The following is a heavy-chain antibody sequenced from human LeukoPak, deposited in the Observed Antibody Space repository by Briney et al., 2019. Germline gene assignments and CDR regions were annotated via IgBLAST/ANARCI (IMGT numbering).Heavy chain of an antibody. J-gene: IGHJ4*02. V-gene: IGHV4-34*01. CDR1: GGSFSGYY. Sequence: SETLSLTCAVYGGSFSGYYWSWIRQPPGKGLEWIGGINHSGSTNYNPSLKSRVTISVDTSKNQFSLKLSSVTAADTAVYYCASLYYYDSSGYDGYYFDYWGQGTLVTVSS. CDR3: ASLYYYDSSGYDGYYFDY. CDR2: INHSGST. D-gene: IGHD3-22*01.